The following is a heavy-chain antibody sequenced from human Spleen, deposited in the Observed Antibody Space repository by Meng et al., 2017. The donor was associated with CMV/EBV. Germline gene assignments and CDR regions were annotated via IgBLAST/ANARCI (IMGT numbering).Heavy chain of an antibody. CDR1: GGSFSGYY. CDR2: INHSGST. Sequence: QGQLQESGPGLVKPSQTLSLTGAVYGGSFSGYYWSWIRQPPGKGLEWIGEINHSGSTNYNPSLKSRVTISVDTSKNQFSLKLSSVTAADTAVYYCARGRSGYYGGPYFDYWGQGTLVTVSS. CDR3: ARGRSGYYGGPYFDY. J-gene: IGHJ4*02. V-gene: IGHV4-34*09. D-gene: IGHD3-22*01.